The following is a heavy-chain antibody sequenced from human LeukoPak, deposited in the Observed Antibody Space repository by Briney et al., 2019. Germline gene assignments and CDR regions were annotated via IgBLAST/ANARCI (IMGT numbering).Heavy chain of an antibody. J-gene: IGHJ4*02. CDR3: ARGWNGDY. CDR1: GFTFSNYY. D-gene: IGHD1-1*01. V-gene: IGHV3-74*01. CDR2: IKTDGITT. Sequence: GGSLRLSCATAGFTFSNYYMHWVRQAPGKGLVWVSRIKTDGITTTCADSVKGRFTISRDNAKNTLYLHMNSLRDDDTGVYFCARGWNGDYWGQGTLVAVSS.